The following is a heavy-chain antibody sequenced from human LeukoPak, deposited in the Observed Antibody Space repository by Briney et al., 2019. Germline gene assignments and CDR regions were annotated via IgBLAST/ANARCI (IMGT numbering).Heavy chain of an antibody. J-gene: IGHJ6*03. V-gene: IGHV1-69*05. Sequence: SVKVSCKASGGTFSSYAISWVRQAPGQGFEWMGGIIPIFGTANYAQKFQGRVTITTDESTSTAYMELSSLRSEDTAVYYCARDSGSSSSPYYYMDVWGKGTTVTVSS. CDR3: ARDSGSSSSPYYYMDV. CDR1: GGTFSSYA. D-gene: IGHD6-6*01. CDR2: IIPIFGTA.